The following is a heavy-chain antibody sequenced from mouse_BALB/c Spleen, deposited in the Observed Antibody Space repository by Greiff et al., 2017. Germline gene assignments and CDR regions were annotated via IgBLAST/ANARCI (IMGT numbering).Heavy chain of an antibody. D-gene: IGHD2-10*02. J-gene: IGHJ3*01. V-gene: IGHV3-8*02. CDR2: ISYSGST. CDR3: ARYGEYGNSAY. Sequence: EVKVEESGPSLVKPSQSLSLTCSVTGDSFTSGYLNWIRKFPGNKLEYMGYISYSGSTYYNPSLKSRISITRDTSKNQYYLQLNSVTTEDTATYYCARYGEYGNSAYWGQGTLVTVSA. CDR1: GDSFTSGY.